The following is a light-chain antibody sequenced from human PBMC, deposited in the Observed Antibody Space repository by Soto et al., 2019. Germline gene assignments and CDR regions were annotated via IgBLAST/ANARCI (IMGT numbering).Light chain of an antibody. Sequence: DIQMTQSPSTLSASVGDRVTITCRASQSISSWLAWYQQKPGKAPKLLIYKASSLESGVPSRFSGSGSGTESTLTISSLQPDDFATYYCHHYNSYPFTFGPGTKVDIK. CDR3: HHYNSYPFT. CDR2: KAS. V-gene: IGKV1-5*03. CDR1: QSISSW. J-gene: IGKJ3*01.